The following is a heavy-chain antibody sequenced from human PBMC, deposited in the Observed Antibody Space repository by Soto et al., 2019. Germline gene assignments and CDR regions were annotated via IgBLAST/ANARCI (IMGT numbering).Heavy chain of an antibody. CDR1: GGTFSSYA. CDR2: IIPIFGPA. J-gene: IGHJ5*02. V-gene: IGHV1-69*13. CDR3: ARDKIAVAFNWFDP. D-gene: IGHD6-19*01. Sequence: SVKVSCKASGGTFSSYAISWVRQAPGQGLEWMVGIIPIFGPATYAQKFQGRVTITADESTSTAYMELSSLRSEDTAVYYCARDKIAVAFNWFDPWGQGTLVTVSS.